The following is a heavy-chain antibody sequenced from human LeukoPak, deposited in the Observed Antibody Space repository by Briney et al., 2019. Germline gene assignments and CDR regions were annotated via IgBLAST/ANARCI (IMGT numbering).Heavy chain of an antibody. Sequence: GGSMRLSCAAAGFTSRNNWMSWIRQTPGKGLEWVANIRPDASDTGYVDSVKGRFTISRDNAKNLLYLQMNSLRVDDTAVYYCTSISLGANEDYWGQGTRVTVSS. V-gene: IGHV3-7*03. CDR2: IRPDASDT. CDR3: TSISLGANEDY. D-gene: IGHD1-26*01. J-gene: IGHJ4*02. CDR1: GFTSRNNW.